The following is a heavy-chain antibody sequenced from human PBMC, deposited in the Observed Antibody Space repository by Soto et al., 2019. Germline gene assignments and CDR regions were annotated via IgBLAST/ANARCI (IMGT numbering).Heavy chain of an antibody. CDR2: INAGNGNT. J-gene: IGHJ4*02. V-gene: IGHV1-3*01. CDR1: GYTFTSYA. D-gene: IGHD6-6*01. Sequence: ASVKVSCKASGYTFTSYAMHWVCQAPGQRLEWMGWINAGNGNTKYSQKFQGRVTITRDTSASTAYMELSSLRSEDTAVYYCARGHRSIAARPPDYFDYWGQGTLVTV. CDR3: ARGHRSIAARPPDYFDY.